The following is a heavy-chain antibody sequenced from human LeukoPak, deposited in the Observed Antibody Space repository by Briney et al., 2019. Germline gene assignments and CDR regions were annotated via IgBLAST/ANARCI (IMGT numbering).Heavy chain of an antibody. CDR1: GGSISRTSYY. V-gene: IGHV4-39*01. CDR2: VFDSGST. Sequence: PSETLSLTCTLSGGSISRTSYYWDWIRQPPGKGLEWIGNVFDSGSTHYNPSLKSRVTISVDTSKNQFSLRLSSVTAADTAVYYCARHTRPGHSGSENAFDIWGQGIMVTVSS. CDR3: ARHTRPGHSGSENAFDI. D-gene: IGHD5-12*01. J-gene: IGHJ3*02.